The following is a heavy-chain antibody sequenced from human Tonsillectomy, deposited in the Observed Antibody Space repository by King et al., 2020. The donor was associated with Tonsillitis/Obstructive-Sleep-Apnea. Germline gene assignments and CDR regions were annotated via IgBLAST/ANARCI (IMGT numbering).Heavy chain of an antibody. D-gene: IGHD3-3*01. Sequence: QLVQSGAEVKKPGASVKVSCKASGYTFTSYGISWVRQAPGQGLEWMGWTSAYNGNTNYAQKLQGRVTMTTDTSPSTAYMELRSLRSDDTAVYYCARDFPYYDFWGGYSFDYWGQGTLVTVSS. J-gene: IGHJ4*02. CDR1: GYTFTSYG. CDR3: ARDFPYYDFWGGYSFDY. CDR2: TSAYNGNT. V-gene: IGHV1-18*01.